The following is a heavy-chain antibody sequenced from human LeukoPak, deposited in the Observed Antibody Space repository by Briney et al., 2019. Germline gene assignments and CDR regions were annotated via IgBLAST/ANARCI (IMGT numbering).Heavy chain of an antibody. J-gene: IGHJ4*02. D-gene: IGHD2/OR15-2a*01. CDR3: ARDGVGPFSERHFI. CDR1: GYTFTSYG. V-gene: IGHV1-18*01. Sequence: ASVKVSCKASGYTFTSYGISWVRQAPGQGREGMGWISAYNGNTNYAQKLQGRVTMTTDTSTSTAYMELRSLRSDDTAVYYCARDGVGPFSERHFIWGQGTLVTVSS. CDR2: ISAYNGNT.